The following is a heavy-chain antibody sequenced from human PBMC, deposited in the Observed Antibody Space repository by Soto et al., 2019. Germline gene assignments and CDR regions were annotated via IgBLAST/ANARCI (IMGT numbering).Heavy chain of an antibody. D-gene: IGHD2-15*01. V-gene: IGHV3-23*01. CDR2: ISSSGGST. CDR3: AKQAGAMAATPWFDP. Sequence: GRSLRLSCAASGFTFSTYAMNWVRQAPGKGLEWVSIISSSGGSTYYGDSVKGRFTISRDNSKNTLYLQINSLTADDTAIYYCAKQAGAMAATPWFDPWGQGTLVTVSS. J-gene: IGHJ5*02. CDR1: GFTFSTYA.